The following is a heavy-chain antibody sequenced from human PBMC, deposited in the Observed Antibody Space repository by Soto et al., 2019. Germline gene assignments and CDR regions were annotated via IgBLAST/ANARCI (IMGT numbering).Heavy chain of an antibody. D-gene: IGHD3-22*01. V-gene: IGHV3-33*01. CDR2: IWYDGSNK. Sequence: PGGSLRLSCAASGFTFSSYGMHWVRQAPGKGLEWVAVIWYDGSNKYYADSVKGRFTISRDNSKNTLYLQMNSLRAEDTAVYYCARXSEPTGTDYDSSGSMGPWGQGTLVTVSS. CDR3: ARXSEPTGTDYDSSGSMGP. J-gene: IGHJ5*02. CDR1: GFTFSSYG.